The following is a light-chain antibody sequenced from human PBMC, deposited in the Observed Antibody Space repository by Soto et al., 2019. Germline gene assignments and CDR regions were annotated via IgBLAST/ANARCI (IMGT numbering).Light chain of an antibody. CDR3: SSYAGSSTFGV. Sequence: QSALTQPASVSGSPGQSITISFTGTSSDVGGYNYVSWYQQHPGKAPKLMIYEVSNRPSGVSNRFSGSKSGNTASLTISGLQAEDEADYYCSSYAGSSTFGVLGTGPKVTVL. CDR1: SSDVGGYNY. CDR2: EVS. J-gene: IGLJ1*01. V-gene: IGLV2-14*01.